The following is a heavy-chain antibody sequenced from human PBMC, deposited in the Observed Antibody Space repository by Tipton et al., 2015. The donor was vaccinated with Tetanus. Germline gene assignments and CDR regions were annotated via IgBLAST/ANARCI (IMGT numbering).Heavy chain of an antibody. D-gene: IGHD3-16*02. CDR1: GFTFSRYA. Sequence: SLRLSCAASGFTFSRYAMHWVRQAPGKGLEWMAVIWDDGSKTFSADSVKGRFTISRDNSKNTLYLQMNSLRAEDTAIYYCAKEGGAIRSNPYWFFDLWGRGALVTVSS. CDR3: AKEGGAIRSNPYWFFDL. CDR2: IWDDGSKT. J-gene: IGHJ2*01. V-gene: IGHV3-33*06.